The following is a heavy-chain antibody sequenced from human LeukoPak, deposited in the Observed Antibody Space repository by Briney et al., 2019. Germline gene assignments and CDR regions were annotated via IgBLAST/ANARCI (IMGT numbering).Heavy chain of an antibody. D-gene: IGHD2-2*01. Sequence: SVKVSCKASGGTFSSYAISWVRQAPGQGLEWMGGIIPIFGTANYAQKFQGRVTITADESTSTAYMELSSLRSEDTAVYYCAVLGYCSSTSCPWDYYYYYMDVWGKGTTVTVSS. CDR2: IIPIFGTA. CDR1: GGTFSSYA. J-gene: IGHJ6*03. V-gene: IGHV1-69*13. CDR3: AVLGYCSSTSCPWDYYYYYMDV.